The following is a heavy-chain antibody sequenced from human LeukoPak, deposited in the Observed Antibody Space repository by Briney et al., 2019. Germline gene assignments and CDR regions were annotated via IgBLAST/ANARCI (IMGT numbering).Heavy chain of an antibody. Sequence: ASVKVSCKASGYTFTSYYMHWVRQASGQGLEWMGIINPSGGSTSYAQKFQGRVTMTRDTSTSTVYMELSSLRSEDTAVYYCASPRPTYYYGSGSYYEEDAFDIWGQGTMVTVSS. CDR1: GYTFTSYY. D-gene: IGHD3-10*01. V-gene: IGHV1-46*01. CDR3: ASPRPTYYYGSGSYYEEDAFDI. J-gene: IGHJ3*02. CDR2: INPSGGST.